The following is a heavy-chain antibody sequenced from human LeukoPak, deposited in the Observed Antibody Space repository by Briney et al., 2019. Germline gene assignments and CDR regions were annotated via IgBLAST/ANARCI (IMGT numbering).Heavy chain of an antibody. CDR2: IKSNADGGTP. V-gene: IGHV3-15*01. D-gene: IGHD2/OR15-2a*01. CDR1: GFSFMNAW. Sequence: GGSLRLSCAASGFSFMNAWMIWVRQAPGKGLEWVGRIKSNADGGTPDYAAPARGRFTISRDDSKNTLYLQMNSLKTEDTAVYYCTAFYHEYSPYWGRGTLVTVSS. J-gene: IGHJ4*02. CDR3: TAFYHEYSPY.